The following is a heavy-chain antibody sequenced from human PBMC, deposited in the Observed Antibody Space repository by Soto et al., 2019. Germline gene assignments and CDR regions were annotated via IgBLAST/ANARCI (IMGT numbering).Heavy chain of an antibody. CDR2: IIPIFGTA. V-gene: IGHV1-69*12. Sequence: QVQLVQSGAEVKKPGSSVKVSCKASGGTFSSYAISWVRQAPGQGLEWMGGIIPIFGTANYAQKFQGRVXIXAXXSTSTAYMELSSLRSEDTAVYYCAREDLIHNWFDPWGQGTLVTVSS. J-gene: IGHJ5*02. CDR3: AREDLIHNWFDP. CDR1: GGTFSSYA. D-gene: IGHD3-3*01.